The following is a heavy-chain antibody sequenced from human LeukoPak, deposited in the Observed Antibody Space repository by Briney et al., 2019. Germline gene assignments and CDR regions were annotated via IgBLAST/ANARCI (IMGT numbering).Heavy chain of an antibody. V-gene: IGHV3-74*01. D-gene: IGHD2-15*01. CDR3: ARTGSGGDLDI. CDR2: INSAGSST. Sequence: GGSLRLSCAASGFTFRTYWLHWVRQAPGKGLVWVSRINSAGSSTNYADSVKGRFTISRDNAKSTVYLQMNSLRAEDTAVYYCARTGSGGDLDIWGQGTMFTVSS. J-gene: IGHJ3*02. CDR1: GFTFRTYW.